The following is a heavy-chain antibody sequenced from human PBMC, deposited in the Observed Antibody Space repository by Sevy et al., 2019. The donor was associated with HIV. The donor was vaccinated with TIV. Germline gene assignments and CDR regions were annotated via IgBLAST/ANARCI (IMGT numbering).Heavy chain of an antibody. CDR1: TFTFSSYS. V-gene: IGHV3-48*02. D-gene: IGHD2-15*01. J-gene: IGHJ4*02. Sequence: GGSLRLSCAASTFTFSSYSMHWVRQAPGKGLEWVSDISGSSGTRYYADSVKGRFTISRDNAKKSLFLQMNSLRDEDTAVYYCASRGYCGGGSCYSGRNDYWGQGTLVTVSS. CDR3: ASRGYCGGGSCYSGRNDY. CDR2: ISGSSGTR.